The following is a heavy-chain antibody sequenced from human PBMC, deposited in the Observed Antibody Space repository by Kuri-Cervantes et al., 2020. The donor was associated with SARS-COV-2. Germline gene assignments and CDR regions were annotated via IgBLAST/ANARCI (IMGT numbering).Heavy chain of an antibody. J-gene: IGHJ6*02. V-gene: IGHV3-23*01. Sequence: ETLTLTCAASGFSFSSYAMSWVRQAPGKGLEWVSVISGSGTGAYYADSVKGRFTISRDNSKNTLYLQMNSLRAEDTAVYFCAKDPTATTEYYYAMDVWGQGTTVTVSS. CDR2: ISGSGTGA. D-gene: IGHD1-7*01. CDR1: GFSFSSYA. CDR3: AKDPTATTEYYYAMDV.